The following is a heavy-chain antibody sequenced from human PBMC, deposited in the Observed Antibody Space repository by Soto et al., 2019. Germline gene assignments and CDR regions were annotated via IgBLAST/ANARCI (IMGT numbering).Heavy chain of an antibody. CDR2: ISGSGGST. D-gene: IGHD2-15*01. CDR3: AKLAARYCSGGSCYSVDSGYDRHDVLDI. V-gene: IGHV3-23*01. J-gene: IGHJ3*02. Sequence: GGSLRLSCAASGFTFSSYAMSWVRQAPGKGLEWVSAISGSGGSTYYADSVKGRFTISRDNSKNTLYLQMNSLRAEDTAVYYCAKLAARYCSGGSCYSVDSGYDRHDVLDIWGQGTMVTVSS. CDR1: GFTFSSYA.